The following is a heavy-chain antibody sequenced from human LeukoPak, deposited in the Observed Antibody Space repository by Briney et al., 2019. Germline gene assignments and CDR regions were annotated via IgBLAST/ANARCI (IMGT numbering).Heavy chain of an antibody. CDR2: IFYTGRA. D-gene: IGHD1-26*01. CDR1: GGSISGSSYY. Sequence: SEALSLTCTVSGGSISGSSYYWAWIRQPPGKGLEWIGNIFYTGRAYYNPSLKSRVTISVDTSKNQFSLRLTSVSAADTAVFYCARHAVGPKDNWFDPWGQGTLVTVSS. V-gene: IGHV4-39*01. J-gene: IGHJ5*02. CDR3: ARHAVGPKDNWFDP.